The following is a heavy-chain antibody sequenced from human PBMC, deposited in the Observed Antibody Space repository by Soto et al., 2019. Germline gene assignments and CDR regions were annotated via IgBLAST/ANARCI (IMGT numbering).Heavy chain of an antibody. CDR3: AHRPRGYAYYFDY. V-gene: IGHV2-5*02. CDR2: IYWDEDK. D-gene: IGHD5-12*01. J-gene: IGHJ4*02. CDR1: GFSLSTRGVA. Sequence: QITLKESGPTLVKPTQTLTLTCTYSGFSLSTRGVAVGWFRQPPGKALEWLALIYWDEDKWYTPSLKSRLTIADDTSKNQVVLTMTNMDPVDTTTYYCAHRPRGYAYYFDYRGQETLVTVSS.